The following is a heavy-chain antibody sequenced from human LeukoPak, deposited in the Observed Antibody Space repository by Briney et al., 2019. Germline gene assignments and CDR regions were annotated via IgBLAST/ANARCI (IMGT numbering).Heavy chain of an antibody. D-gene: IGHD6-19*01. CDR2: IYYSGST. J-gene: IGHJ5*02. CDR3: ARVVAYSSGWPENWFDP. V-gene: IGHV4-59*12. CDR1: GGSISSYY. Sequence: SETLSLTCTVSGGSISSYYWSWIRQPPGKGLEWIGYIYYSGSTNYNPSLKSRVTISVDTSKNQFSLKLSSVTAADTAVYYCARVVAYSSGWPENWFDPWGQGTLVTVSS.